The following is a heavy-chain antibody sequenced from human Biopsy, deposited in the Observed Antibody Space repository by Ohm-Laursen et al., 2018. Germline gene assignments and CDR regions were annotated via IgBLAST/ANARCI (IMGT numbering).Heavy chain of an antibody. CDR3: TRGGYYYDSLAYYYWFDP. V-gene: IGHV1-8*01. CDR2: MNPDSGNT. Sequence: SVKVSCKTSGYTFTSYEINWVRQATGQGLEWMGWMNPDSGNTGYAQNFQGRVTMTRNTSISTAYMELSSLRSDDTAVYYCTRGGYYYDSLAYYYWFDPWGQGTLVTVSS. J-gene: IGHJ5*02. CDR1: GYTFTSYE. D-gene: IGHD3-22*01.